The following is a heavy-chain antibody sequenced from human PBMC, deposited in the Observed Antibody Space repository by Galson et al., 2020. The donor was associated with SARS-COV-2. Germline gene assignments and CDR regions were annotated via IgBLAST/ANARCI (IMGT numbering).Heavy chain of an antibody. J-gene: IGHJ4*02. V-gene: IGHV3-74*01. CDR2: INGDGSAT. Sequence: GSLRLSCAASGFTFSTYWMHWVRQAPGKGLVWVARINGDGSATNYADSVKGRFTISRDNANNTLYLQMDSLRAEDTAVYYCSTVLASWGQGTLVTVSA. CDR1: GFTFSTYW. CDR3: STVLAS.